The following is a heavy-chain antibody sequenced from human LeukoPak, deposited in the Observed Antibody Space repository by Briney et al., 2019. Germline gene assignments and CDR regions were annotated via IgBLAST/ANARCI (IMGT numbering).Heavy chain of an antibody. V-gene: IGHV1-69*05. CDR1: GGTFSSYA. D-gene: IGHD5-18*01. CDR2: IIPIFGTA. J-gene: IGHJ4*02. Sequence: ASVKVSCKASGGTFSSYAISWVRQAPGQGLEWMGGIIPIFGTANYAQKFQGRVTITTDESTSTAYMDLSSLRSEDTAVYYCASGTAMVHRGWGQGTLVTVSS. CDR3: ASGTAMVHRG.